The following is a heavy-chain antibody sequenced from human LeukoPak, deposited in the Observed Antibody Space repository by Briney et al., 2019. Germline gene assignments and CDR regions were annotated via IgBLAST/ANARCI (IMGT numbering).Heavy chain of an antibody. CDR2: ISGSGGST. Sequence: QPGGSLRLSCAASGFTFSSYAMSWVRQAPGKGLEWVSAISGSGGSTYYADSVKGRFTISRDNSKNTLYLQMNSLRAEDTAVYYCANSRAVAVLPAGWGQGTLVTVSS. J-gene: IGHJ4*02. CDR1: GFTFSSYA. D-gene: IGHD6-19*01. V-gene: IGHV3-23*01. CDR3: ANSRAVAVLPAG.